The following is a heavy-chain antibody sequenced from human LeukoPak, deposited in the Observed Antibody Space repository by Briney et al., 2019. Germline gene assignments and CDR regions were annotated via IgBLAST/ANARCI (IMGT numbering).Heavy chain of an antibody. Sequence: XWVRXXPGKXXXXXXGFIVIGGSPSSPYSFNVRFTFSRDNSKTTLFLQMNSLRAEDTAIYYCAKDRLNAVRGVNDYWGQGTLVTVSS. D-gene: IGHD3-10*01. J-gene: IGHJ4*02. V-gene: IGHV3-23*01. CDR3: AKDRLNAVRGVNDY. CDR2: FIVIGGSP.